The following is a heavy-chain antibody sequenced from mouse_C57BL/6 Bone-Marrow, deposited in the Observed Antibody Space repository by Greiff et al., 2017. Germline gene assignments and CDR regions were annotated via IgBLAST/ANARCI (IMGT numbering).Heavy chain of an antibody. CDR2: ISGGGGNT. D-gene: IGHD1-1*01. CDR3: SRQVTTVLATKYFDV. CDR1: GFTFSSYT. V-gene: IGHV5-9*01. Sequence: EVMLVESGGGLVKPGGSLKLSCAASGFTFSSYTMSWVRQTPEKRLQWVAAISGGGGNTYYPDSVQGRFTMSRDNDKNILYLQMSSLRSEDTALYYCSRQVTTVLATKYFDVWGTGTTVTVSS. J-gene: IGHJ1*03.